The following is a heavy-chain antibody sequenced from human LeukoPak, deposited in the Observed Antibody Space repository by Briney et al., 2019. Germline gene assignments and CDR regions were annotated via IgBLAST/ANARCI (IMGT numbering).Heavy chain of an antibody. D-gene: IGHD6-13*01. CDR2: INSDGSST. CDR3: AREAAGLTFDY. J-gene: IGHJ4*02. CDR1: GFTFSSYW. V-gene: IGHV3-74*01. Sequence: GGSPRLSCAASGFTFSSYWMHWVRQAPGKGLVWVSRINSDGSSTNYADSVKGRFTISRGNAENTLYLQMNSLRAEDTAVYYCAREAAGLTFDYWGQGTLVTVSS.